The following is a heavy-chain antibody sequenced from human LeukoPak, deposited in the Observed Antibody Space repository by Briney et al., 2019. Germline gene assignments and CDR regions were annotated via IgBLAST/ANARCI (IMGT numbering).Heavy chain of an antibody. CDR2: INTNTGNP. J-gene: IGHJ6*03. CDR3: AKQGRDRLRDYYYYMDV. V-gene: IGHV7-4-1*02. Sequence: GASVKVSCKASGYTFTSYAMNWVRQAPGQGLEWMGWINTNTGNPTYAQGFTGRFVFSLDTSVSTAYLQISSLKAEDTAVYYCAKQGRDRLRDYYYYMDVWGKGTTVTISS. D-gene: IGHD3-9*01. CDR1: GYTFTSYA.